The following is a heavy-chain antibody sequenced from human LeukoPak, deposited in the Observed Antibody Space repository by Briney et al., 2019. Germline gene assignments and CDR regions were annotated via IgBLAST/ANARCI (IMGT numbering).Heavy chain of an antibody. D-gene: IGHD1-26*01. V-gene: IGHV3-30*02. CDR2: IRYDGSNK. J-gene: IGHJ4*02. CDR1: GFTFSSYG. CDR3: AKDSDRTLDY. Sequence: PGGSLRLSCAASGFTFSSYGMHWVRQAPGKGLEWVAFIRYDGSNKYYADSVKGRFTISGDNSKNTLYLRMNSLRAEDTAVYYCAKDSDRTLDYWGQGTLVTVSS.